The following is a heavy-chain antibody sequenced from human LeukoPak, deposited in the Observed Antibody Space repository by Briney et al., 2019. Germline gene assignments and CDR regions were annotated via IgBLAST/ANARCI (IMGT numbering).Heavy chain of an antibody. D-gene: IGHD6-13*01. V-gene: IGHV4-4*02. CDR3: ARVGQQLAAFDY. Sequence: SETLSLTCAVSGGSISSSNWWSWVRPPPGKGLEWIGEIYHSGSTNYNPSLKSRVTISVDKSKNQFSLKLSSVTAADTAVYYCARVGQQLAAFDYWGQGTLVTVSS. CDR2: IYHSGST. J-gene: IGHJ4*02. CDR1: GGSISSSNW.